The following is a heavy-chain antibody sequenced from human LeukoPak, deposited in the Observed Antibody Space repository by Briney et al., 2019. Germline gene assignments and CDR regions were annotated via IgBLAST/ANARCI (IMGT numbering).Heavy chain of an antibody. D-gene: IGHD6-19*01. CDR3: ARGSDNSDWYWYFHH. V-gene: IGHV3-66*01. CDR1: GFTFSSFS. Sequence: GGSLRLSCAASGFTFSSFSMSWVRQAPGKGLEWVSVIYSGGSTYYADSVKGRFTISRDNSKNTLYLQMNSLRAEDTAVYYCARGSDNSDWYWYFHHWGQGTLVSVSS. CDR2: IYSGGST. J-gene: IGHJ1*01.